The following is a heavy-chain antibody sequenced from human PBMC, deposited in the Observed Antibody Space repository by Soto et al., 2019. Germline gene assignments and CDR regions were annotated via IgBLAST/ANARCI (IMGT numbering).Heavy chain of an antibody. CDR1: LYSFTSYW. D-gene: IGHD1-26*01. Sequence: PGESPKISCKGSLYSFTSYWICWVRQMPRKGLEWMGIIYPGDSDTRYSPSFQGQVTISADKSISTAYLQWSSLKASDTAMYDCARFEPSPLGATKNYYYGMDVWGQGTTVTVSS. J-gene: IGHJ6*02. CDR3: ARFEPSPLGATKNYYYGMDV. V-gene: IGHV5-51*01. CDR2: IYPGDSDT.